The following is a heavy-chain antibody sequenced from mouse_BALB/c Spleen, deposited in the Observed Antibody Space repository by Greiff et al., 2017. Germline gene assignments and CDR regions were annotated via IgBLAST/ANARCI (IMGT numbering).Heavy chain of an antibody. CDR2: IYPGNSDT. CDR1: GYSFTSYW. Sequence: EVQLVESGTVLARPGASVKMSCKASGYSFTSYWMHWVKQRPGQGLEWIGAIYPGNSDTSYNQKFKGKAKLTAVTSASTAYMELSSLTNEDSAVYYCTRGDYYGSSPWFAYWGQGTLVTVSA. V-gene: IGHV1-5*01. CDR3: TRGDYYGSSPWFAY. J-gene: IGHJ3*01. D-gene: IGHD1-1*01.